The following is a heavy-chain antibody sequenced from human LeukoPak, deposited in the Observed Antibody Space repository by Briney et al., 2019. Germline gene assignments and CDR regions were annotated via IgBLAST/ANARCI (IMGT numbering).Heavy chain of an antibody. V-gene: IGHV3-30-3*01. Sequence: GGSLRLSCAASGFTFGRYALHWVRQAPAKGLEWVAVISYDGSNKYYADSVKGRFTISRDSSKNTVSLQMNSLRAEGTAMYYCARDSRGLISVAGIDYWGQGTLVTVSS. CDR1: GFTFGRYA. J-gene: IGHJ4*02. CDR2: ISYDGSNK. CDR3: ARDSRGLISVAGIDY. D-gene: IGHD6-19*01.